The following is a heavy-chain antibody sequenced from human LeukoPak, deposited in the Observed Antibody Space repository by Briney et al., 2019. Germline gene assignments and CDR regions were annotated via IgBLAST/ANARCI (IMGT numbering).Heavy chain of an antibody. CDR3: ARVAGKRVDY. V-gene: IGHV4-34*01. J-gene: IGHJ4*02. Sequence: SPSETLSLTCAVYGGSLSGYYWSWIRQPPGKGLEWIGEINHSGSTNYNPSLKSRVTISVDTSKNQFSLKLSSVTAADTAVYYCARVAGKRVDYWGQGTLVTVSS. CDR1: GGSLSGYY. D-gene: IGHD6-19*01. CDR2: INHSGST.